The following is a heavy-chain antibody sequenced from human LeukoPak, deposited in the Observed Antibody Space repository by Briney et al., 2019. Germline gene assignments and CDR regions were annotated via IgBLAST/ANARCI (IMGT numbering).Heavy chain of an antibody. Sequence: SVKVSCKASGGTFSSYAISWVRQAPGQGLEWMGGIIPIFGTANYAQKLQGRVTMTTDTSTSTAYMELRSLRSDDTAVYYCARGSRDGYNPEYWGQGTLATVSS. CDR3: ARGSRDGYNPEY. CDR2: IIPIFGTA. D-gene: IGHD5-24*01. V-gene: IGHV1-69*05. CDR1: GGTFSSYA. J-gene: IGHJ4*02.